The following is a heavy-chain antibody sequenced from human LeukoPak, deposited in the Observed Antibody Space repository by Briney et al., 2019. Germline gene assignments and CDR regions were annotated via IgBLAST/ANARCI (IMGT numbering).Heavy chain of an antibody. CDR2: INPNSGGT. Sequence: ASVKVSCKASGYTFSGHYLHWVRQAPGQGPEWMGWINPNSGGTNYAQKFQGRVTMTRDTSITTAYMELSRLTSDDTAVYYCALVLSYWGQGTLVTVSS. CDR3: ALVLSY. J-gene: IGHJ4*02. CDR1: GYTFSGHY. V-gene: IGHV1-2*02.